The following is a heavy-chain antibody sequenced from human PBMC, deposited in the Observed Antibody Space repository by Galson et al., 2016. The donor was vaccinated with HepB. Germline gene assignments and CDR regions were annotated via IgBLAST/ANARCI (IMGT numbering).Heavy chain of an antibody. CDR2: ISGSGSYL. CDR1: GFTFSTYN. Sequence: SLRLSCAASGFTFSTYNMNWVRQTPGKGLEWVSYISGSGSYLYYADSVKGRFTISRDNANNSLYLHLGSLRAEDTAVYYCSRDLRNVERPELTYYYGMDVWGQGTTVTVSS. CDR3: SRDLRNVERPELTYYYGMDV. D-gene: IGHD1-1*01. J-gene: IGHJ6*02. V-gene: IGHV3-21*01.